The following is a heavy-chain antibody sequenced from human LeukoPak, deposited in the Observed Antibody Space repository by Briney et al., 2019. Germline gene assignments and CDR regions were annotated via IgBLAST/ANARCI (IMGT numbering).Heavy chain of an antibody. V-gene: IGHV1-18*01. J-gene: IGHJ4*02. D-gene: IGHD3-3*01. CDR2: ISASNGNT. CDR3: ARAKGPPYYDFWSGYYFDY. Sequence: ATVKVSCKASGYTFTSYGISWVRQAPGQGLEWMGWISASNGNTNYAQKLQGRVTMTTDTSTSTAYMELRSLRSDDTAVYYCARAKGPPYYDFWSGYYFDYWGQGTLVTVSS. CDR1: GYTFTSYG.